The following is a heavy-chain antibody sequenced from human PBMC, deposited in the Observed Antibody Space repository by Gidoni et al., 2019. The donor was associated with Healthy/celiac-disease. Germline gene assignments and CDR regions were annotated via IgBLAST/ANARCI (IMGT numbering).Heavy chain of an antibody. V-gene: IGHV4-4*07. D-gene: IGHD4-17*01. CDR3: ARDQDYGDTSGRARDAFDI. J-gene: IGHJ3*02. Sequence: QVQLQESGPGLVKPSETLSLTCTVSGGSLSSYYWSWIRQPAGKGLEWIGRIYTSGSTNYNPSLKSRVTMSVDTSKNQFSLKLSSVTAADTAVYYCARDQDYGDTSGRARDAFDIWGQGTMVTVSS. CDR1: GGSLSSYY. CDR2: IYTSGST.